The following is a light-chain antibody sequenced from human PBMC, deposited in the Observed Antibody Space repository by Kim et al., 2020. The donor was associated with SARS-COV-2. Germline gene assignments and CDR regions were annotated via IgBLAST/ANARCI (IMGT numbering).Light chain of an antibody. V-gene: IGLV1-47*01. CDR2: RNN. CDR3: ATWDDSHVV. J-gene: IGLJ2*01. Sequence: ELTQPPSASGTPGQRVTISCSGSSSNIGSNYVYSYQQLPGTAPKLLIYRNNQRPSGVPDRFSGSKSGTSASLAISGLRSEDEADYYCATWDDSHVVFG. CDR1: SSNIGSNY.